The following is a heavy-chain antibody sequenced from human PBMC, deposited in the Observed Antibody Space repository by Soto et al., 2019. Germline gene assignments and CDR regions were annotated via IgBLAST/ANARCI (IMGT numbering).Heavy chain of an antibody. CDR3: ARGDGPFIDSLSSPFDY. CDR1: GFSVSNNY. J-gene: IGHJ4*02. D-gene: IGHD2-8*01. V-gene: IGHV3-53*04. Sequence: EVPLVESGGGLVQPGGSLRLSCVVSGFSVSNNYMSWVRQAPGMRLVWVSVIYADGTTYYVDSVKGRFTISRHNSRNTLYLRMASLTTDDTALYYCARGDGPFIDSLSSPFDYWGQGTLVTVSS. CDR2: IYADGTT.